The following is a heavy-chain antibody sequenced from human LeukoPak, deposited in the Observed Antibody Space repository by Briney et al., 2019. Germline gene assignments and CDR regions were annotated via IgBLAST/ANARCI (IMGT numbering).Heavy chain of an antibody. D-gene: IGHD2-21*02. V-gene: IGHV5-51*01. CDR3: ARSWVTGYGTVLDY. J-gene: IGHJ4*02. CDR2: IYPGDSHT. Sequence: GESLKISCKGSGYSFTTYWIGWVRQMPGKGLEWMGIIYPGDSHTRYSPSFQGQVTISADKSISTAYLQWSSLKASHSGMYYCARSWVTGYGTVLDYWGQGTLVTVSS. CDR1: GYSFTTYW.